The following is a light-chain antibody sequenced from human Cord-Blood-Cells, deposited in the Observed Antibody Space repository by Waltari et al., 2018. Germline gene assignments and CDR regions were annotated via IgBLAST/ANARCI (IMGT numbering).Light chain of an antibody. CDR2: GAS. Sequence: TVLTQSPGTLSLSPGEIATLSCRASQSVSSSYLAWYQQKPGQAPRLHIYGASSRATGIPDRFSGSGSGTDFTLTISRLEPEDFAVYYCQQYGSSPLTFGGGTKVEIK. CDR1: QSVSSSY. CDR3: QQYGSSPLT. V-gene: IGKV3-20*01. J-gene: IGKJ4*01.